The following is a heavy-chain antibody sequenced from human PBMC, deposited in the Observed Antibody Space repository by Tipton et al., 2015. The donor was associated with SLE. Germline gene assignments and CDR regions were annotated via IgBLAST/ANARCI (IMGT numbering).Heavy chain of an antibody. CDR1: GGSVKEYY. CDR2: IYHDESP. J-gene: IGHJ5*02. D-gene: IGHD1-26*01. CDR3: ATGILVRFSGSATCLGFWFS. Sequence: TLSLTCTVSGGSVKEYYWSWIRQAPGGGLEWIGFIYHDESPTYNPSLGRRVAMSVATSKNQFSLTLTSVTPADTAVYFCATGILVRFSGSATCLGFWFSWGQGTLVTVSS. V-gene: IGHV4-59*02.